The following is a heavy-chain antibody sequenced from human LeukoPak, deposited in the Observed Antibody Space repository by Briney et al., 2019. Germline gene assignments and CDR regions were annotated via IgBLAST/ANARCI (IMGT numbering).Heavy chain of an antibody. V-gene: IGHV3-30*02. D-gene: IGHD3-22*01. CDR3: AKEGYYYDSSGYYYVTRPGDYYYMDV. Sequence: GGSLRLSCAASGFTFSSYGMHWVRQAPGKGLEWVAFIRYDGSNKYYADSVKGRFTISSDNSKNTLYLQMSSLRAEDTAVYYCAKEGYYYDSSGYYYVTRPGDYYYMDVWGKGTTVTVSS. J-gene: IGHJ6*03. CDR1: GFTFSSYG. CDR2: IRYDGSNK.